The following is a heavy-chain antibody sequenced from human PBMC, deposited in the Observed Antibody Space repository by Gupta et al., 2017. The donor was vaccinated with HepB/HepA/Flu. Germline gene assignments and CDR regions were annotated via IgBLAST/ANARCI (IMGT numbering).Heavy chain of an antibody. CDR1: GFTCSRYA. J-gene: IGHJ4*02. V-gene: IGHV3-23*01. D-gene: IGHD6-13*01. CDR3: AKGGSSSWYYFDY. Sequence: EVQLLESGGGLLLPGGSLRLPFSTSGFTCSRYAMTCVRQAPGKGLDWVSAISGSGGSTYYADSVKGRFTISRDNSKNTLYLQMNSLRAEDTAVYYCAKGGSSSWYYFDYWGQGTLVTVSS. CDR2: ISGSGGST.